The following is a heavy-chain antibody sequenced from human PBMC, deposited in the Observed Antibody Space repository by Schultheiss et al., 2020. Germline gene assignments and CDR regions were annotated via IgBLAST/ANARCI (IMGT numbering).Heavy chain of an antibody. CDR2: IYWNDDK. CDR3: AHSNEGYCSGGSCYPAEYFQH. Sequence: CCPTLVKPTQTLTLTCTFSGFSLSTSGVGVGWIRQPPGKALEWLALIYWNDDKRYSPSLKSRLTITKDTSKNQVVLTMTNMDPVDTATYYCAHSNEGYCSGGSCYPAEYFQHWGQGTLVTVSS. J-gene: IGHJ1*01. D-gene: IGHD2-15*01. V-gene: IGHV2-5*01. CDR1: GFSLSTSGVG.